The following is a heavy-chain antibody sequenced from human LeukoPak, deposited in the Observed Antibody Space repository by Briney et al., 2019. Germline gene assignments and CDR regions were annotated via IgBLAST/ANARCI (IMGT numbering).Heavy chain of an antibody. V-gene: IGHV4-34*01. J-gene: IGHJ4*02. Sequence: PSETLSLTCAVYGGSFSGYYWSWIRQPPGKGLEWIGEINHSGSTNYNPSLKSRVTISVDTSKNQFSLKLSSVTAADTAVYYCARHGGAAAGYHYFDYWGQGTLVTVSS. D-gene: IGHD6-13*01. CDR3: ARHGGAAAGYHYFDY. CDR2: INHSGST. CDR1: GGSFSGYY.